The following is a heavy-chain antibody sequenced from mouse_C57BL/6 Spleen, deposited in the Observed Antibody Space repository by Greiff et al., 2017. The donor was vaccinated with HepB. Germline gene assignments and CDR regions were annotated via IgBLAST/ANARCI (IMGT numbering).Heavy chain of an antibody. Sequence: VQLQQSGAELVRPGASVTLSCKASGYTFTDYEMHWVKQTPVHGLEWIGAIDPETGGTAYNQKFKGKAILTADKSSSTAYMELRSLTSEDSAVYYWTKKGAYYWFAYWGQGTLVTVSA. D-gene: IGHD2-10*01. CDR3: TKKGAYYWFAY. CDR2: IDPETGGT. CDR1: GYTFTDYE. J-gene: IGHJ3*01. V-gene: IGHV1-15*01.